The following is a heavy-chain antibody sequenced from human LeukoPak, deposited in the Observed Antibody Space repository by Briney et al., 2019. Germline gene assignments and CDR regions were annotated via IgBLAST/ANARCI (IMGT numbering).Heavy chain of an antibody. J-gene: IGHJ6*02. CDR3: ARRSADYYYYGMDV. V-gene: IGHV4-39*01. CDR2: IYYSGST. Sequence: SETLSLTCTVSGGSISSSSYYWGWIRQPPGKGLEWIGSIYYSGSTYYNPSLKSRVTISVDTSKSQFSLKLSSVTAADTAVYYCARRSADYYYYGMDVWGQGTTVTVSS. CDR1: GGSISSSSYY.